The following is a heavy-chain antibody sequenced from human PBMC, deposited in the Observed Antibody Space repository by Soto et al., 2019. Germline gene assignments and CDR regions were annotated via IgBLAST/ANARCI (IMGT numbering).Heavy chain of an antibody. Sequence: ASVKVSCKVSGYTLTELSMHWVRQAPGKGLEWMGGFDPEDGETIYAQKFQGRVTMTEDTSTDTAYMELSSLRSEDTAVYYCARERTRGYYDEIHNWFDPWSQGTLVTVSS. D-gene: IGHD3-22*01. CDR1: GYTLTELS. J-gene: IGHJ5*02. CDR3: ARERTRGYYDEIHNWFDP. CDR2: FDPEDGET. V-gene: IGHV1-24*01.